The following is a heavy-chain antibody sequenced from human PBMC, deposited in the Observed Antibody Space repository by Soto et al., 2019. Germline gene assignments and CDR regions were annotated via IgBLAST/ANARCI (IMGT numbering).Heavy chain of an antibody. J-gene: IGHJ4*02. CDR3: ARTHERTGITGTTTADYGVFDY. CDR2: ISAYNGDT. Sequence: GASVKVSCKASGYTFRSYGISWVRQAPGQGLEWVGWISAYNGDTHYAPKFQDRITLTRDTSTSTVYMELSSLRSEDTAVYYCARTHERTGITGTTTADYGVFDYWGQGTLVTVSS. D-gene: IGHD1-7*01. CDR1: GYTFRSYG. V-gene: IGHV1-18*04.